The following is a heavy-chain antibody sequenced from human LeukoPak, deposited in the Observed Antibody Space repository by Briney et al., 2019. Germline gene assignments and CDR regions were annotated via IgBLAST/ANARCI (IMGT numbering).Heavy chain of an antibody. D-gene: IGHD2-15*01. CDR1: GYTLTELS. J-gene: IGHJ4*02. CDR3: ATDLPPSTVVAATLLFY. V-gene: IGHV1-24*01. CDR2: FYPEDGET. Sequence: ASVKVSCKVSGYTLTELSMHWVRQAPGKGLEGMGGFYPEDGETIYAKKFQGRVTMTEDTSTDTAYMELSSLRSEDTAVYYCATDLPPSTVVAATLLFYWGQGTLVTVSS.